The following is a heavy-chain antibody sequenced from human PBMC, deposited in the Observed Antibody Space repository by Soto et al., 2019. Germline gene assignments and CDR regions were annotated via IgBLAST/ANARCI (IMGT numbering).Heavy chain of an antibody. CDR1: GGSFSGYY. V-gene: IGHV4-34*01. J-gene: IGHJ6*03. CDR2: INHSGST. CDR3: ARRRLGYGSGSYGYYYMDV. D-gene: IGHD3-10*01. Sequence: SETLSLTCAVYGGSFSGYYWSWIRQPPGKGLEWIGEINHSGSTNYNPSLKSRVTISVDTSKNQFPLKLSSVTAADTAVYYCARRRLGYGSGSYGYYYMDVWGKGTTVTVSS.